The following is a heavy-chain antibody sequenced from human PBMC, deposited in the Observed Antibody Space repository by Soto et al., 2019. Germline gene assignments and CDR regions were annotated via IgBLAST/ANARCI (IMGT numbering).Heavy chain of an antibody. CDR2: IYYSGST. CDR1: GGSVSSGSYY. V-gene: IGHV4-61*01. CDR3: ARVGEVTTLDFDY. Sequence: SETLSLTCTVSGGSVSSGSYYWSWIRQPPGKGLEWIGYIYYSGSTNYNPSLKSRVTISVDTSKNQFSLKLSSVTAADTAVYYCARVGEVTTLDFDYWGQGTLVTVSS. D-gene: IGHD4-17*01. J-gene: IGHJ4*02.